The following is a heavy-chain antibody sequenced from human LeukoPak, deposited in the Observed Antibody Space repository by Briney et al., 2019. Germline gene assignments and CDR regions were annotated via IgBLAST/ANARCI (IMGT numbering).Heavy chain of an antibody. CDR1: GGTFSSYA. D-gene: IGHD3-9*01. J-gene: IGHJ4*02. V-gene: IGHV1-69*05. CDR2: IIPIFGTA. CDR3: AREGDYDILTGYYNY. Sequence: SVKVSCKASGGTFSSYAISWVRQAPGQGLEWMGRIIPIFGTANYAQKFQGRVTITTDESTSTAYMELSSLRSGDTAVYYCAREGDYDILTGYYNYWGQGTLVTVSS.